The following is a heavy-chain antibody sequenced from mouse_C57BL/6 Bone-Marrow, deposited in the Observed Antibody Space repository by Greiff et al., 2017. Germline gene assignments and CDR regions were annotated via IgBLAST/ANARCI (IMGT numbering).Heavy chain of an antibody. CDR3: SSQGSNWDYY. V-gene: IGHV1-76*01. CDR1: GYTFPDYY. Sequence: VQLQQSGAELVRPGASVKLSCKASGYTFPDYYINWVKQRPGQGLEWIARFYPGSGNPYYNAKFKGKVTLTADKSSSTVYMQLSSLTSEDSAVYFCSSQGSNWDYYWGQGTTLTVSS. D-gene: IGHD4-1*01. J-gene: IGHJ2*01. CDR2: FYPGSGNP.